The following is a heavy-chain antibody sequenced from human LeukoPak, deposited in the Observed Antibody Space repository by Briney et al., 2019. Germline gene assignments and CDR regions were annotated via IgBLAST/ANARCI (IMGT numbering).Heavy chain of an antibody. CDR3: ARRAVAYYYYYYMDV. CDR1: GDTFSSYY. Sequence: ASVKVSCKASGDTFSSYYMHWVRQAPGQGLEWMGIITPSGDSTNYAQKFQGRVTMTRDTSTSTVYMELSSLRSDDTAVYYCARRAVAYYYYYYMDVWGKGTTVTVSS. D-gene: IGHD6-19*01. J-gene: IGHJ6*03. CDR2: ITPSGDST. V-gene: IGHV1-46*01.